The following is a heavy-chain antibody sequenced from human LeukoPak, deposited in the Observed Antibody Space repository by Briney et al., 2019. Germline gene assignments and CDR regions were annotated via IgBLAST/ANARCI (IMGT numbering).Heavy chain of an antibody. Sequence: GASVKLSCKASGYTFTSYYLHWVRQAPGQGLQGMGIINPTVGDTIYAQRFQGRVTMTRDMSTSTVYMELSSLRSEDTAVYYCARYGFSSVWQGGWHAFDIWGHGTMVTVSS. CDR3: ARYGFSSVWQGGWHAFDI. J-gene: IGHJ3*02. V-gene: IGHV1-46*01. CDR2: INPTVGDT. CDR1: GYTFTSYY. D-gene: IGHD6-25*01.